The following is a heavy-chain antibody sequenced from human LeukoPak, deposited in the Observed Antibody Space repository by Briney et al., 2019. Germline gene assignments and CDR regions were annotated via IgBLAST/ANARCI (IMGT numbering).Heavy chain of an antibody. CDR1: GFTFSSYA. CDR3: AKSRDGYNWPYYYGMDV. CDR2: ISGSGGST. J-gene: IGHJ6*02. Sequence: GGSLRLSCAASGFTFSSYAMSWVRQAPGKGLEWVSAISGSGGSTYYADSVKGRFTISRDNSKNTLYLQMNSLRAEDTAVYYCAKSRDGYNWPYYYGMDVWGQGTTVTVSS. V-gene: IGHV3-23*01. D-gene: IGHD5-24*01.